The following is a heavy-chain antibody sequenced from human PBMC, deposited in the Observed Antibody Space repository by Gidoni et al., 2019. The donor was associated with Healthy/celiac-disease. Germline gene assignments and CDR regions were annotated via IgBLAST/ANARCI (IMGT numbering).Heavy chain of an antibody. Sequence: EVQLVESGGGLVQPGRSLRLSCAASGFTFDDYAMHWVRQAPGKGLEWVSGISWNSGSIGYADSVKGRFTISRDNAKNSLYLQMNSLRAEDTALYYCAKVKVAGASGAFDIWGQGTMVTVSS. V-gene: IGHV3-9*01. D-gene: IGHD6-19*01. CDR1: GFTFDDYA. CDR3: AKVKVAGASGAFDI. J-gene: IGHJ3*02. CDR2: ISWNSGSI.